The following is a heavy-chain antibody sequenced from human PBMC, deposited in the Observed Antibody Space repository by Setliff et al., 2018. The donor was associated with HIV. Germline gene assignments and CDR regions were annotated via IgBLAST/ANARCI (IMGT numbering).Heavy chain of an antibody. CDR1: GESFSNYY. V-gene: IGHV4-34*01. D-gene: IGHD4-17*01. Sequence: SETLSLTCTVYGESFSNYYTNWIRQPPGKGLEWIGELSPSGTTRSNPSLQSRVTISLDTSNNQFSLKLTSVTAADAAMYYCASFFVTTVTNQDYWCQGTPVTVSS. CDR2: LSPSGTT. CDR3: ASFFVTTVTNQDY. J-gene: IGHJ4*02.